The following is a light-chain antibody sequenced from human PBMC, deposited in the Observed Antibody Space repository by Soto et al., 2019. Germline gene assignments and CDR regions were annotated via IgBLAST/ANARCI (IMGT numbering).Light chain of an antibody. Sequence: EIVMTQSPATLSVSPGERATLSCRASQSVSGNLAWYQQKPGQAPSLLIYAASTRATGISARFSGSGSGTDFTLTISSLQSEDFALYYCQQYNKWQLTFGGGTKVEIK. V-gene: IGKV3-15*01. J-gene: IGKJ4*01. CDR3: QQYNKWQLT. CDR2: AAS. CDR1: QSVSGN.